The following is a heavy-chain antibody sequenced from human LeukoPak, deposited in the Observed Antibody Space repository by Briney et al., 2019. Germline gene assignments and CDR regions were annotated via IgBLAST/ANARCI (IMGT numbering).Heavy chain of an antibody. CDR2: IYYSGST. CDR3: ARRHCSGGSCYPHYLDY. D-gene: IGHD2-15*01. J-gene: IGHJ4*02. Sequence: SETLSLTCTVSGGSISSSSYYWGWIRQPPGKGLEWIGSIYYSGSTNYNPSLKSRVTISIDTSKNQFSLKLSSVTAADTAVYYCARRHCSGGSCYPHYLDYWGQGILVTVSS. V-gene: IGHV4-39*07. CDR1: GGSISSSSYY.